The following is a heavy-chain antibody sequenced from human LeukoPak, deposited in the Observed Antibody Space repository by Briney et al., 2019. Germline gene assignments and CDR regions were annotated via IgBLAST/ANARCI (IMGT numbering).Heavy chain of an antibody. CDR2: IHPGDSDT. CDR3: ARQNTGGSGLY. Sequence: GESLKISCEASGYSFTTFWIGWVRQMSGKGLEWMGIIHPGDSDTTYSPSFQGQVTISADKSINTAYLHWSSLKTSDTAMYYCARQNTGGSGLYWGQGTLVTVSS. V-gene: IGHV5-51*01. D-gene: IGHD2-8*02. CDR1: GYSFTTFW. J-gene: IGHJ4*02.